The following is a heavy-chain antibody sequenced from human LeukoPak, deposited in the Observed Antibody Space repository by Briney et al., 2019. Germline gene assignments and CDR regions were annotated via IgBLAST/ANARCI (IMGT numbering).Heavy chain of an antibody. J-gene: IGHJ6*02. CDR1: GGTFSGYA. Sequence: ASVTVSCKASGGTFSGYAISWVRQAPGQGLEWMGGIIPIFGTANYAQKFQGRVTITADESTSTAYMELSSLRSEDTAVYYCAREGIAAAGDYYYYGMDVWGQGTTVTVSS. CDR2: IIPIFGTA. D-gene: IGHD6-13*01. CDR3: AREGIAAAGDYYYYGMDV. V-gene: IGHV1-69*13.